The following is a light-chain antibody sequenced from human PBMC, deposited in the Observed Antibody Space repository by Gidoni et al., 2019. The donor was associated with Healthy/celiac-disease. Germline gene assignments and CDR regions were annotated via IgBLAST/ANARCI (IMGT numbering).Light chain of an antibody. CDR1: QSVSSY. J-gene: IGKJ1*01. CDR3: QQRSNWPPWT. CDR2: DAS. Sequence: EIVLTQSPATLSLSPGERATLSCRASQSVSSYLAWYQQKPGQAPRLLIYDASNRATGIPARFSGSGSGTDFTLTISSLEPEDFAVYYCQQRSNWPPWTVXQXTKVEIK. V-gene: IGKV3-11*01.